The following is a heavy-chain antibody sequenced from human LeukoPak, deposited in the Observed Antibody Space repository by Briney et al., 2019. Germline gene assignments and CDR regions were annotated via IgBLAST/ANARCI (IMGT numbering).Heavy chain of an antibody. J-gene: IGHJ6*02. CDR3: AKEQESGIYGMDV. Sequence: APVKVSCKASGYTFTSYGISWVRQAPGQGLEWMGWISGYNGNTNYAQKLQGRVTMTTDTSTSTAYMELRSLRSDDTAVYYCAKEQESGIYGMDVWGQGTTVTVSS. D-gene: IGHD3-10*01. CDR2: ISGYNGNT. V-gene: IGHV1-18*01. CDR1: GYTFTSYG.